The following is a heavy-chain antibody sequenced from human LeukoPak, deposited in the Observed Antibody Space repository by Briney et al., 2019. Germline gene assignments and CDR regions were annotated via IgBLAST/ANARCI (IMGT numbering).Heavy chain of an antibody. V-gene: IGHV3-23*01. Sequence: GGSLRLSCAASGFTFRSYSMNWVRQAPGKGLEWVSAISGSGGSTYYADSVKGRFTISRDNSKNTLYLQMNSLRAEDTAVYYCAKDQGYSYGQPTGYWGQGTLVTVSS. CDR2: ISGSGGST. J-gene: IGHJ4*02. CDR3: AKDQGYSYGQPTGY. CDR1: GFTFRSYS. D-gene: IGHD5-18*01.